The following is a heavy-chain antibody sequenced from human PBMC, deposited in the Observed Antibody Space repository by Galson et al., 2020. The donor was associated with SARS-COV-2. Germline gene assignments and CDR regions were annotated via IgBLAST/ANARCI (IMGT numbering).Heavy chain of an antibody. Sequence: SETLSLTCAVYGGPFNDYFWTWIRQSPEKGLEWLGVIHHSGLPNHNPTLRSRVTISADASKNQFSLTLTSVTAGDTAVYICVRGLYMGALDRWGQGTRVTVSS. V-gene: IGHV4-34*01. CDR3: VRGLYMGALDR. J-gene: IGHJ5*02. D-gene: IGHD1-26*01. CDR1: GGPFNDYF. CDR2: IHHSGLP.